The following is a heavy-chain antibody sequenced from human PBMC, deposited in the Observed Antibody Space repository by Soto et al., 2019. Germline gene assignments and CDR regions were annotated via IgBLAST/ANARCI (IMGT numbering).Heavy chain of an antibody. Sequence: ASVKVSCKASGYTFTSCDINWVRQATGQGLEWMGWMNPNSGNTGYAQKFQGRVTMTRNTSISTAYMELSSLRSEDTAVYYCARGPYCSGGSCFPYDVWGQGTTVTSP. V-gene: IGHV1-8*01. CDR3: ARGPYCSGGSCFPYDV. D-gene: IGHD2-15*01. J-gene: IGHJ6*02. CDR1: GYTFTSCD. CDR2: MNPNSGNT.